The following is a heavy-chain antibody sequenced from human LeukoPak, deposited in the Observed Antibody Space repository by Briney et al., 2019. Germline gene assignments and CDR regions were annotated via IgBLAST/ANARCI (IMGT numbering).Heavy chain of an antibody. CDR2: ISGDSTYI. D-gene: IGHD1-1*01. CDR1: GFTFASYS. J-gene: IGHJ4*02. CDR3: ARVSGRLERQSDLDY. Sequence: MPGGSLRLSCAASGFTFASYSMNWVRQAPGKGLEWVSSISGDSTYIYNAGSVKGRFTISRDNAQASLYLQMISLRADDTAVYYCARVSGRLERQSDLDYWGQGPWSSSPQ. V-gene: IGHV3-21*01.